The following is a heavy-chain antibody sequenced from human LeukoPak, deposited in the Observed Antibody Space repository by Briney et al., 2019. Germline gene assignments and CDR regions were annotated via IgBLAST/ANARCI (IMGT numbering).Heavy chain of an antibody. Sequence: SETLSLTCTVSGGSISSSSYYWGWIRQPPGKGLEWIGSIYYSGSTYYNPSLKSRVTISVDTSKNQFSLKLSSVTAADTAVYYCARDCGGDCWDAFDIWGQGTMVTVSS. CDR3: ARDCGGDCWDAFDI. J-gene: IGHJ3*02. D-gene: IGHD2-21*02. CDR2: IYYSGST. V-gene: IGHV4-39*07. CDR1: GGSISSSSYY.